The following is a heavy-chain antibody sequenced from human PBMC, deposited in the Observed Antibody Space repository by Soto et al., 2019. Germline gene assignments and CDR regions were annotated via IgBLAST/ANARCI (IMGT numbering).Heavy chain of an antibody. Sequence: GGSLRLSCTASGFTFSDYEMNWVRQAPGKGLEWVSYITSGGRSIYYADSVKGRFIISRDNAENSLYLQMNSLRPEDTAVYYCVRRMASPDQWGQGTLVTVSS. J-gene: IGHJ5*02. CDR3: VRRMASPDQ. V-gene: IGHV3-48*03. CDR2: ITSGGRSI. D-gene: IGHD2-15*01. CDR1: GFTFSDYE.